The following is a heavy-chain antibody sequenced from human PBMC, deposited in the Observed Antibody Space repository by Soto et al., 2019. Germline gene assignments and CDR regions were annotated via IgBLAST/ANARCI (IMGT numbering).Heavy chain of an antibody. CDR2: INSDGSST. D-gene: IGHD3-3*01. Sequence: EVQLVESGGGLVQPGGSLRLSCAASGFTFSSYWMHWVRQAPGKGLVWVSRINSDGSSTSYADSVKGRFTISRDNAKNTLYLQMNSLRAEDTAVYYCARVARFLEWLVFDYWGQGTLVTVSS. V-gene: IGHV3-74*01. CDR1: GFTFSSYW. CDR3: ARVARFLEWLVFDY. J-gene: IGHJ4*02.